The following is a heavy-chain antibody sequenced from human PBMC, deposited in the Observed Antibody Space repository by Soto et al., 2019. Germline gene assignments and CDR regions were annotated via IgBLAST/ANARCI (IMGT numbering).Heavy chain of an antibody. D-gene: IGHD2-15*01. Sequence: QAQLVESGGGVVQPGRSLRLSCAASGFAFSSYGMHWVRQAPGTGLEWVAVISYDGSLQHYADSVEGRLTISRDNSKIMVVLEISSLRAEDTGVYYCVSNPGIGPASVPFSRGQGTLVSVSS. CDR2: ISYDGSLQ. CDR1: GFAFSSYG. J-gene: IGHJ4*02. V-gene: IGHV3-30*03. CDR3: VSNPGIGPASVPFS.